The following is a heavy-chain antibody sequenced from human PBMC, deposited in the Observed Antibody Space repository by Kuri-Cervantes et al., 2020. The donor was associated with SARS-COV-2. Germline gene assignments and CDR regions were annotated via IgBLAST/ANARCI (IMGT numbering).Heavy chain of an antibody. J-gene: IGHJ6*02. CDR2: IYSGGST. CDR3: ARVEVAGMSYGMDV. CDR1: GFTVGSNY. D-gene: IGHD6-19*01. V-gene: IGHV3-66*02. Sequence: GGSLRLSCAASGFTVGSNYMSWVRQAPGKGLEWVSVIYSGGSTYYADSVKGRFTISRDNSKNTLYLQMNSLRAEDTAVYYCARVEVAGMSYGMDVWGQGTTVTVSS.